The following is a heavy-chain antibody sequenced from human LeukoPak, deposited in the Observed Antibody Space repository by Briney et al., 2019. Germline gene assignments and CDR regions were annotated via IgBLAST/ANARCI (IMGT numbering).Heavy chain of an antibody. Sequence: GRSLRLSCAASGFTFSSYAMHWVRQAPGKGLEWVAVISYDGSNKYYADSVKGRFTISRDNSKNTLYLQMNSLRAEDTAVYYRARAQRSSSSNYYYGMDVWGQGTTVTVPS. CDR1: GFTFSSYA. CDR2: ISYDGSNK. CDR3: ARAQRSSSSNYYYGMDV. J-gene: IGHJ6*02. D-gene: IGHD6-6*01. V-gene: IGHV3-30-3*01.